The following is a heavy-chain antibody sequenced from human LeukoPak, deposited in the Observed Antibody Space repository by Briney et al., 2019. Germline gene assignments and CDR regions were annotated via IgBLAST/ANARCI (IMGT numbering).Heavy chain of an antibody. CDR1: GGSISSYY. V-gene: IGHV4-59*01. CDR2: IYYSGST. D-gene: IGHD3-16*01. Sequence: SETLSLTCTVSGGSISSYYWSWIRQPPGKGLERIGYIYYSGSTNYNPSLKSRVTISVDTSKNQFSLKLSSVTAADTAVYYCARVGGDYGMDVWGQGTTVTVSS. J-gene: IGHJ6*02. CDR3: ARVGGDYGMDV.